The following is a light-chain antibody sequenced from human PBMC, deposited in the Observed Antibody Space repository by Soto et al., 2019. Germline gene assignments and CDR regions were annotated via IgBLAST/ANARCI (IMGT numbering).Light chain of an antibody. CDR2: EVS. V-gene: IGLV2-23*02. J-gene: IGLJ1*01. Sequence: QSVLTQPASVSGSPGQSITISCTGTSSDVGSYNLVSWYQQHPGKAPKLMIYEVSKRPSGVSNRFSGSKSGNTASLTIPGLQAEDEADYYCCSYAGSRTYVFGPGTKLTVL. CDR1: SSDVGSYNL. CDR3: CSYAGSRTYV.